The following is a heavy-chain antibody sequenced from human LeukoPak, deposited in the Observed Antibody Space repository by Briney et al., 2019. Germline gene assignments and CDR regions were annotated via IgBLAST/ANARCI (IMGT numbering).Heavy chain of an antibody. D-gene: IGHD3-10*01. CDR1: GFTFAPAW. J-gene: IGHJ4*02. V-gene: IGHV3-15*01. Sequence: RGSLRLSCAASGFTFAPAWMSWVRQAPGKGLEWLGRITSNADGGTTDYAAPVKGRFTISRDDSKNMAYLQMNSLQSEDTAMYYCSTYGGGAGWGQGTLVTVSS. CDR2: ITSNADGGTT. CDR3: STYGGGAG.